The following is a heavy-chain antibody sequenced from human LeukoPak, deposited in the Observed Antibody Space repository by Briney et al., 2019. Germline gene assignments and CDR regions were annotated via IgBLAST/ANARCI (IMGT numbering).Heavy chain of an antibody. Sequence: GGSLRLSCAASGFTFSSYSMNWVRQAPGKVLEWVASIRYDGSKKYYADSVKARFTISRDNSKNTLYLQMNSLGAEDTAVYYCAKDELGSSAYPFDYWGQGTLVTVSS. CDR3: AKDELGSSAYPFDY. D-gene: IGHD3-22*01. J-gene: IGHJ4*02. CDR1: GFTFSSYS. V-gene: IGHV3-30*02. CDR2: IRYDGSKK.